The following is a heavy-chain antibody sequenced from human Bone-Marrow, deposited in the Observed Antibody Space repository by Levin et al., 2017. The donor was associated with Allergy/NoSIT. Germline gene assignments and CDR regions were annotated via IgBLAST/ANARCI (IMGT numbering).Heavy chain of an antibody. V-gene: IGHV4-39*01. Sequence: PSQTLSLTCTVSGGSISSSSYYWGWIRQPPGKGLEWIGSIYYSGSTYYNPSLKSRVTISVDTSKNQFSLKLSSVTAADTAVYYCARCPYYYGSGSYLNAFDIWGQGTMVTVSS. CDR3: ARCPYYYGSGSYLNAFDI. J-gene: IGHJ3*02. CDR1: GGSISSSSYY. CDR2: IYYSGST. D-gene: IGHD3-10*01.